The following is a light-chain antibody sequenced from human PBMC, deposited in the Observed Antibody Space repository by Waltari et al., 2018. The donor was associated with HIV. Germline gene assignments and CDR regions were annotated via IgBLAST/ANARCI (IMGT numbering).Light chain of an antibody. Sequence: QSVLTQPPSASGALGQRVSIFCSGSSSNIGGNAVNWYQQLPGTAPKLPIFSNIQRRSGVPDRFSASKSGTSASLAISGLQSEDEADYYCGSWDDSLNGHVVFGGGTKLTVL. CDR1: SSNIGGNA. V-gene: IGLV1-44*01. J-gene: IGLJ2*01. CDR2: SNI. CDR3: GSWDDSLNGHVV.